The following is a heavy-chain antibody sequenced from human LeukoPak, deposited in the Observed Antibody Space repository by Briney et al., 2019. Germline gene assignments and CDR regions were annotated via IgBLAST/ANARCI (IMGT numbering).Heavy chain of an antibody. D-gene: IGHD3-22*01. CDR2: ISYDGSNK. CDR1: GFTFSSYT. J-gene: IGHJ6*02. V-gene: IGHV3-30-3*01. Sequence: GGSLRLSCAASGFTFSSYTMNWVRQAPGKGLEWVAVISYDGSNKYYADSVKGRFTISRDNSKNTLYLQMNSLRAEDTAVYYCARDLPYYYDSSGYYPGDYGMDVWGQGTTVTVSS. CDR3: ARDLPYYYDSSGYYPGDYGMDV.